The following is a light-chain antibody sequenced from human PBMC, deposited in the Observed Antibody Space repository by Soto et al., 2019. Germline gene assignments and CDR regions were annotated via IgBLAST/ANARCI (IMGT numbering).Light chain of an antibody. J-gene: IGKJ2*01. Sequence: DIQMTQSPSSLSASVGDRVTITCQASQDISNYLNWYQQKPGKAPKLLIYDASNLETGVPSRFSGSGSGTDFTFTISSLQPEDIATYYCQQYDNLLMYTFGQGTKGDIK. CDR3: QQYDNLLMYT. V-gene: IGKV1-33*01. CDR2: DAS. CDR1: QDISNY.